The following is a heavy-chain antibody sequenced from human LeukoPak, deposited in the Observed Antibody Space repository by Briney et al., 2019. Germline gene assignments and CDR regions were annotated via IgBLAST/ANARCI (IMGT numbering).Heavy chain of an antibody. CDR1: GYTFTSYY. V-gene: IGHV1-46*01. J-gene: IGHJ4*02. Sequence: ASVKVSCKASGYTFTSYYMHWVRQAPGQGLEWMGIINPSGGSTSYAQKFQGRVTMTRDMSTSTVYMELSSLRSEDTAVYYCARDFYDNDDYGYYFDSWGQGTLVTVSS. CDR3: ARDFYDNDDYGYYFDS. D-gene: IGHD4-17*01. CDR2: INPSGGST.